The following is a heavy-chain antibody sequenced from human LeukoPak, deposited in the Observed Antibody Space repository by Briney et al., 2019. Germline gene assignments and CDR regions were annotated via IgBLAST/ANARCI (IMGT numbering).Heavy chain of an antibody. J-gene: IGHJ5*02. D-gene: IGHD3-3*01. CDR1: GYTFTSYA. Sequence: ASVKVSCKASGYTFTSYAIHWVRQAPGQGLEWMGWINPATGDTKYSEKFQGRVTMTRDTSTSTVYMELSSLRSEDTAVYYCARGVWSGNSNWFDPWGQGTLVTVSS. V-gene: IGHV1-3*01. CDR2: INPATGDT. CDR3: ARGVWSGNSNWFDP.